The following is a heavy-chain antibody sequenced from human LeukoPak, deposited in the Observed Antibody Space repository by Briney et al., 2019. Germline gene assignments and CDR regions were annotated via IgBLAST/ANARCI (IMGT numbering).Heavy chain of an antibody. CDR1: GGSISSSSYY. CDR2: IYYSGST. Sequence: SETLSLTCAVSGGSISSSSYYWGWLRQPPGKGLEWLGSIYYSGSTYYNPSLKSRVTISVDTSKNQFSLKLSSVTAADTAVYYCARGLYDFWSGYYYDYWGQGTLVTVSS. J-gene: IGHJ4*02. V-gene: IGHV4-39*01. D-gene: IGHD3-3*01. CDR3: ARGLYDFWSGYYYDY.